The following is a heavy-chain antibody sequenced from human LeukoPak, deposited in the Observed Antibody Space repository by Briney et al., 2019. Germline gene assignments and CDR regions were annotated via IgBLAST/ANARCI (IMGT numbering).Heavy chain of an antibody. Sequence: ASVKVSCKASGYTFTGFYIHWVRQAPGQGLEWMGWINPNSGGTNYAQKFQGRVTMTRDTSISTAYMELSRLRSDDTAVYYYARPYYDFWSDSYGFHDAFDIWGQGTMVAVSS. CDR1: GYTFTGFY. CDR3: ARPYYDFWSDSYGFHDAFDI. D-gene: IGHD3-3*01. J-gene: IGHJ3*02. CDR2: INPNSGGT. V-gene: IGHV1-2*02.